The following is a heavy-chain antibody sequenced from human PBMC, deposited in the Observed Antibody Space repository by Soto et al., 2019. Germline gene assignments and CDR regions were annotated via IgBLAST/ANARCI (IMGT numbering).Heavy chain of an antibody. CDR3: AREYIAVAGQVNWFDP. CDR2: INAGNGNT. D-gene: IGHD6-19*01. V-gene: IGHV1-3*01. J-gene: IGHJ5*02. CDR1: GYTLTSYA. Sequence: ASVKVSCKASGYTLTSYAIHWVRQAPGQRLEWMGWINAGNGNTKYSQKFQGRVTFTRDTSASTAYMELSSLRSEDTAVYYCAREYIAVAGQVNWFDPWGQGTLVTVSS.